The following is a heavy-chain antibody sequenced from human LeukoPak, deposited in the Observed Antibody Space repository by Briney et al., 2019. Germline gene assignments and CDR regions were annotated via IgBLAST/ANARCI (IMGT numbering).Heavy chain of an antibody. CDR3: ARATVTSSARYYYYGMDV. D-gene: IGHD4-17*01. Sequence: GGSLRLSCAASGFTFSSYAMSWARQAPGKGLEWVSYISSSGTIIHYADSVKGRFTISRDNAENSLYLQMNGLRVEDTAVYYCARATVTSSARYYYYGMDVWGQGTTVTVSS. CDR1: GFTFSSYA. J-gene: IGHJ6*02. CDR2: ISSSGTII. V-gene: IGHV3-48*03.